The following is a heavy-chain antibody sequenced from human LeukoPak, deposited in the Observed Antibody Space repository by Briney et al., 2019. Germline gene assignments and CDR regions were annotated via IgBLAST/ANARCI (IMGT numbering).Heavy chain of an antibody. Sequence: GGSLRLSCAASGFTFSSYSMNWVRQAPGKGLEWVSSISCSSSYIYYADSVKGRFTISRDNAKNSLYLQMNSLRAEDTAVYYCARDARFLEWLSSAEYFQHWGQGTLVTVSS. D-gene: IGHD3-3*01. CDR1: GFTFSSYS. V-gene: IGHV3-21*01. CDR3: ARDARFLEWLSSAEYFQH. J-gene: IGHJ1*01. CDR2: ISCSSSYI.